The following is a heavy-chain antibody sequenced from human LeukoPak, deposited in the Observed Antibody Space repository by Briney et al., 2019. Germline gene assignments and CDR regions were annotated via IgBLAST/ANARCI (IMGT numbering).Heavy chain of an antibody. Sequence: GGSLRLSCAASGFTFSSYGMHWVRQAPGKGLEWVAVISYDGSNKYYADSVKGRFTIPRDNSKNTLYLQMNSLRAEDTAVYYCAKADGLVVPAATDYWGQGTLVTVSS. CDR2: ISYDGSNK. J-gene: IGHJ4*02. V-gene: IGHV3-30*18. CDR3: AKADGLVVPAATDY. CDR1: GFTFSSYG. D-gene: IGHD2-2*01.